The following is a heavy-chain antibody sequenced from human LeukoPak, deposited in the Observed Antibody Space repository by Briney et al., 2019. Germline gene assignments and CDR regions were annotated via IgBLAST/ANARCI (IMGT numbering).Heavy chain of an antibody. CDR1: GFTFGDYA. Sequence: PGGSLRLSCTASGFTFGDYAMSWFRQAPGKGLEWVGFIRSKAYGGTTEYAASVKGRFTISRDDSKSIAYLQMNSPKTEDTAVYYCTRPYYGSGSYYDYFDYWGQGTLVTVSS. D-gene: IGHD3-10*01. CDR2: IRSKAYGGTT. CDR3: TRPYYGSGSYYDYFDY. V-gene: IGHV3-49*03. J-gene: IGHJ4*02.